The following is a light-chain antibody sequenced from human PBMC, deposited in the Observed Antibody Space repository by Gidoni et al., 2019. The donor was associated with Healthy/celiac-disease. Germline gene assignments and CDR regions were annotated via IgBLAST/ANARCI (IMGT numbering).Light chain of an antibody. CDR3: QVWDSSSDHRGV. CDR2: DDS. J-gene: IGLJ2*01. V-gene: IGLV3-21*02. CDR1: NIGSKS. Sequence: SHVLTKPPSESMAPGPTARITCGGNNIGSKSVHWYQQKPGQAPVLVVYDDSDRPSGIPERFSGSNSGNTATLTISRVESGDEADYYCQVWDSSSDHRGVFGGGTKLTVL.